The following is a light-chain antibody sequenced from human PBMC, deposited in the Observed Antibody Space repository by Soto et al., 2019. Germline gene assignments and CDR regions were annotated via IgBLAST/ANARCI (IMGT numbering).Light chain of an antibody. CDR1: SSNIGAGYD. J-gene: IGLJ3*02. CDR2: GNS. V-gene: IGLV1-40*01. CDR3: QSYDSSLSGSL. Sequence: QSVLTQPPSVSGAPGQRVTISCTGSSSNIGAGYDVHWYQQLPGTAPKLLIYGNSNRPSGVPDRFSDSKSGPSASLAITGLQAEDEADYYCQSYDSSLSGSLFGGWTKLTVL.